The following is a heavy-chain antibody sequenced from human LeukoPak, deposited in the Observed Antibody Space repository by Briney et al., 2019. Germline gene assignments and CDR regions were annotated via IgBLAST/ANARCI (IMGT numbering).Heavy chain of an antibody. J-gene: IGHJ4*02. CDR2: IYYSGST. V-gene: IGHV4-59*08. D-gene: IGHD2-21*01. CDR1: GGSISSHY. Sequence: SETLSLTCTVSGGSISSHYWSWIRQPPGKGLEWIAYIYYSGSTSYNPSLKSRVTISVDTSKNQFSLKLSSVTAADTAVYYCARLVAYCAGDCLDYWGQGTLVTVSS. CDR3: ARLVAYCAGDCLDY.